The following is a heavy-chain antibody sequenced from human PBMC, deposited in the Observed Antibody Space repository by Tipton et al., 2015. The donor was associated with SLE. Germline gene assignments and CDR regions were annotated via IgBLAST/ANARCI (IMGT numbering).Heavy chain of an antibody. Sequence: GLVKPSETLSLTCTVSGGSISSYYWSWIRQPPGKGLEWIGYIYYSGSTNYNPSLKSRVTISVDTSKNQFSLKLSSVTAADTAVYYCARQDDSSGFWGQGTLVTVSS. D-gene: IGHD3-22*01. CDR2: IYYSGST. V-gene: IGHV4-59*08. J-gene: IGHJ4*02. CDR3: ARQDDSSGF. CDR1: GGSISSYY.